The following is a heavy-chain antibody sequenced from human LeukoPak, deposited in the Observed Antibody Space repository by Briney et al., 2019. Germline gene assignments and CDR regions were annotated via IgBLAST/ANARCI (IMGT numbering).Heavy chain of an antibody. V-gene: IGHV4-39*07. CDR2: IYYSGST. CDR1: GGSISSSSYY. J-gene: IGHJ4*02. D-gene: IGHD6-13*01. CDR3: ARAPESSSFDY. Sequence: SETLSLTCTVSGGSISSSSYYWGWIRQPPGKGLEWIGSIYYSGSTYYNPSLKSRVTISVDTSKNQFSLKLSSVTAADTAVYYCARAPESSSFDYWGQGTLVTVSS.